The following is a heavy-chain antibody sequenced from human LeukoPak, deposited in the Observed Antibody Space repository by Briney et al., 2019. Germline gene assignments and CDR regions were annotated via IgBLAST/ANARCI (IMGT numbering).Heavy chain of an antibody. CDR3: ATKTRGYSYGYSHGFDY. Sequence: SETLSLTCTVSGGSISSSSYYWGWIRQPPGKGLEWIGSIYYSGSTYYNPSLKSRVTISVDTSKNQFSLKLSSVTAADTAVYYCATKTRGYSYGYSHGFDYWGQGTLVTVSS. J-gene: IGHJ4*02. CDR2: IYYSGST. V-gene: IGHV4-39*07. CDR1: GGSISSSSYY. D-gene: IGHD5-18*01.